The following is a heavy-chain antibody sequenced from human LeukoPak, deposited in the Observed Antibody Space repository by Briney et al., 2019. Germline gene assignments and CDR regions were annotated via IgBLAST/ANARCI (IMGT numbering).Heavy chain of an antibody. D-gene: IGHD1-26*01. Sequence: VALVKVSCKASGYTFTSYGISWVRQAPGQGLEWMGWVSTYNGNTKYAQNLQGRVTTTTDTSTSTAYMELRSLRSDDTAMYYCARQSTGSYYSPIDYWGQGTLVTVSS. CDR1: GYTFTSYG. J-gene: IGHJ4*02. V-gene: IGHV1-18*01. CDR3: ARQSTGSYYSPIDY. CDR2: VSTYNGNT.